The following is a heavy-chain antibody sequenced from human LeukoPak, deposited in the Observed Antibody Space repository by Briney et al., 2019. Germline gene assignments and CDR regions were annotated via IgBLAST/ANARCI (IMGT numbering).Heavy chain of an antibody. D-gene: IGHD3-3*01. CDR2: IYYSGST. Sequence: SETLSLTCTVSGGSISSSSYYWGWIRQPPGKGLEWIGSIYYSGSTYYNPSLKSRVTISVDTSKNQFSLKLSSVTAADTAVYYCASSHYDFWSGYYTPQNHFFRGAFDIWGQGTMVTVSS. CDR1: GGSISSSSYY. J-gene: IGHJ3*02. CDR3: ASSHYDFWSGYYTPQNHFFRGAFDI. V-gene: IGHV4-39*01.